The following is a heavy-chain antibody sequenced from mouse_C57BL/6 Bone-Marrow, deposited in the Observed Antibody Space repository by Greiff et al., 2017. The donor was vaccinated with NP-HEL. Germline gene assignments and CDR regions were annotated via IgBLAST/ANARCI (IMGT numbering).Heavy chain of an antibody. CDR2: INPSSGYT. J-gene: IGHJ3*01. V-gene: IGHV1-7*01. CDR3: AREAPYYPYAY. D-gene: IGHD2-10*01. Sequence: QVQLQQSGAELAKPGASVKLSCKASGYTFTSYWMHWVQQRPGQGLEWIGYINPSSGYTKYNQKFKDKATLTADKSSSTAYMQLSSLTYGDAAVYYCAREAPYYPYAYWGQGTLVTVSA. CDR1: GYTFTSYW.